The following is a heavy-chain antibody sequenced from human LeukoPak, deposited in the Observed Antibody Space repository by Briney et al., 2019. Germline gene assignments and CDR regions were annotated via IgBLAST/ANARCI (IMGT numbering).Heavy chain of an antibody. Sequence: GASVKVSCKASGGTFSSYAISWVRQAPGQGLEWMGGIIPIFGTANYAQKFQGRVTITADESTSTAYMELSSLRSEDTAVYYCATIVGATTFDYWGQGTLVTVSS. D-gene: IGHD1-26*01. V-gene: IGHV1-69*13. CDR3: ATIVGATTFDY. CDR1: GGTFSSYA. CDR2: IIPIFGTA. J-gene: IGHJ4*02.